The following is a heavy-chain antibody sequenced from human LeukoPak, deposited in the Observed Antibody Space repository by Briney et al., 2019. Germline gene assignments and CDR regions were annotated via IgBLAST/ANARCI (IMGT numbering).Heavy chain of an antibody. CDR3: VSWGNSGNS. CDR1: GFTFSSYG. Sequence: PGGSLRLSCAASGFTFSSYGMHWVRQAPGKGLEWVAHMNGDGSQIYYMDFVKGRFTISRDNGKNSLYLQMNGLRAEDTALYYCVSWGNSGNSWGQGTTVIVSS. CDR2: MNGDGSQI. V-gene: IGHV3-7*01. D-gene: IGHD1-26*01. J-gene: IGHJ3*01.